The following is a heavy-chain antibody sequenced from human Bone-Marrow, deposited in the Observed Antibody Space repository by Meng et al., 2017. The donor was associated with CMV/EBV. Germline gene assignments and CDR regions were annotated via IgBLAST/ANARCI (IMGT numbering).Heavy chain of an antibody. Sequence: LKISCAASGFTFSSYDMHWVRQATGKGLEWVSAIGTAGDTYYPGSVKGRFTISRENAKNSLYLQMNSLRAGDTAVYYCARGPRSGWPYYYYYGMDVWAQGTTVTVSS. D-gene: IGHD6-19*01. CDR3: ARGPRSGWPYYYYYGMDV. CDR1: GFTFSSYD. CDR2: IGTAGDT. V-gene: IGHV3-13*01. J-gene: IGHJ6*02.